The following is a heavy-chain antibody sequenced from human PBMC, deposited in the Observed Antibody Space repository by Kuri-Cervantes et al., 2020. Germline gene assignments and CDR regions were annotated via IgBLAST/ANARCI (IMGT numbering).Heavy chain of an antibody. Sequence: GESLKISCAASGFTFSSYAMHWARQAPGKGLEWVAVISYDGSNKYYADSVKGRFTISRDNSKNTLYLQMNSLRAEDTAVYSCARDEGSGSHYKVLLYWGQGTLVTVSS. CDR3: ARDEGSGSHYKVLLY. CDR1: GFTFSSYA. D-gene: IGHD3-10*01. J-gene: IGHJ4*02. CDR2: ISYDGSNK. V-gene: IGHV3-30*14.